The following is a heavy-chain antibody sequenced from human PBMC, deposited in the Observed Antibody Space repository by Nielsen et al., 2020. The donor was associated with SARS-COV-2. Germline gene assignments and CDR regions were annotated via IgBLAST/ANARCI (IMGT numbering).Heavy chain of an antibody. CDR2: IWYDGSNK. V-gene: IGHV3-33*01. CDR1: GFTFSSYG. J-gene: IGHJ4*02. D-gene: IGHD2-15*01. CDR3: ARDFYPYCSGGSCYPDY. Sequence: GESLKISCAASGFTFSSYGVHWVRQAPGKGLEWVAVIWYDGSNKYYADSVKGRFTISRDNSKNTLYLQMNSLRAEDTAVYYCARDFYPYCSGGSCYPDYWGQGTLVTVSS.